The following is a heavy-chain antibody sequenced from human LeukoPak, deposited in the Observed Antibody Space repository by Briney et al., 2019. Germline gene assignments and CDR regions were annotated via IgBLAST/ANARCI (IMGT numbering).Heavy chain of an antibody. J-gene: IGHJ3*02. Sequence: ASETLSLTCTVSGGSISSYYWSWIRQPAGKGLEWIGRIYTSGSTNYNPSLKSRVTMSVDTSKNQFSLKLSSVTAADTAVYYCARSPIAAAGPEGAFDIWGQGTMVTVSS. CDR1: GGSISSYY. CDR3: ARSPIAAAGPEGAFDI. CDR2: IYTSGST. D-gene: IGHD6-13*01. V-gene: IGHV4-4*07.